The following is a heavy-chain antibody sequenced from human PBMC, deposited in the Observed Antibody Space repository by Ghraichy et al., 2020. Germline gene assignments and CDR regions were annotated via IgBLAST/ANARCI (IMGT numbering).Heavy chain of an antibody. CDR2: ISSSSSYI. Sequence: GGSLRLSCAASGFTFSSYSMNWVRQAPGTGLEWVSSISSSSSYIYYADSVKGRFTISRDNAKNSLYLQMNSLRAEDTAVYYCAREKVVVVAATHLDAFDIWGQGTMVTVSS. CDR3: AREKVVVVAATHLDAFDI. D-gene: IGHD2-15*01. J-gene: IGHJ3*02. V-gene: IGHV3-21*01. CDR1: GFTFSSYS.